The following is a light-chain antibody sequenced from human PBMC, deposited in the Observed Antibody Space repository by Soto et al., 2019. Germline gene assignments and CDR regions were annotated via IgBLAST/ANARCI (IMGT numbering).Light chain of an antibody. CDR1: SSDVGAYNS. J-gene: IGLJ1*01. Sequence: QSVLTQPASVSGSPGQSITISCTGTSSDVGAYNSVAWYQHNPGKAPKLMIYDVSNRPSGVSSRFSGSKSANTASLSISGLQADDEADYYCSSYAGRTLYVFGTGTKLTVL. CDR3: SSYAGRTLYV. CDR2: DVS. V-gene: IGLV2-14*01.